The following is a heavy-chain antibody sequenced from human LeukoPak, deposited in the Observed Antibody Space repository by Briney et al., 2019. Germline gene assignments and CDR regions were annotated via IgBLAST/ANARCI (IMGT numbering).Heavy chain of an antibody. D-gene: IGHD2-15*01. V-gene: IGHV4-59*08. Sequence: SETLSLTCTVSGGSINSYYWSWIRQPPGKGLEWIGYIYDSGSTNYNPSLKGRVTISVDTSKNQFSLKLSSVTAADTAVYYCAGLGVVVDYWGQGTLVTVSS. CDR1: GGSINSYY. CDR3: AGLGVVVDY. J-gene: IGHJ4*02. CDR2: IYDSGST.